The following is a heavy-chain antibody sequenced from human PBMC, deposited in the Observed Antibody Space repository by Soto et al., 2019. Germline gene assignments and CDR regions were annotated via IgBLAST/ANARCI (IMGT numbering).Heavy chain of an antibody. V-gene: IGHV4-39*02. CDR1: GGSISSSSYY. CDR2: IYYRGTT. D-gene: IGHD4-17*01. J-gene: IGHJ4*02. Sequence: LSLTCTVSGGSISSSSYYWGWIRQPPGKGLEWIGNIYYRGTTYYNPSLKSRVTISVDTSKNQFSLKLASVTAADTAVYYCARDYGDYQFDYWGQGTLVT. CDR3: ARDYGDYQFDY.